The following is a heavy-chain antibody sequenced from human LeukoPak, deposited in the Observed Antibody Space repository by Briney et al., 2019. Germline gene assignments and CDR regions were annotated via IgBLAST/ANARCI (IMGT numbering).Heavy chain of an antibody. CDR2: ISYDGSNK. Sequence: PGGSLRLSCAASGFTFSSYAMHWVRQAPGKGLEWVAVISYDGSNKYYADSVKGRFTISRDNSKYTLYLQMNSLRAEDTAVYYCARVGPDYGDLYNWFDPWGQGTLVTVSS. CDR1: GFTFSSYA. D-gene: IGHD4-17*01. CDR3: ARVGPDYGDLYNWFDP. J-gene: IGHJ5*02. V-gene: IGHV3-30*04.